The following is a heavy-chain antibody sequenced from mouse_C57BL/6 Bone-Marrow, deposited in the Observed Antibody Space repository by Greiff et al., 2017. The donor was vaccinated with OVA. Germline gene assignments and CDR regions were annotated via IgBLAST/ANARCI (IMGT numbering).Heavy chain of an antibody. V-gene: IGHV5-17*01. CDR3: ARGTYTAY. Sequence: EVKLVESGGGLVKPGGSLKLSCAASGFTFSDYGMHWVRQAPEKGLEWVAYISSGSSTIYYAATVKGRFTISRDNAKNTLCLQITSLRSEDTAMYYCARGTYTAYWGQGTLVTVSA. CDR2: ISSGSSTI. CDR1: GFTFSDYG. D-gene: IGHD3-3*01. J-gene: IGHJ3*01.